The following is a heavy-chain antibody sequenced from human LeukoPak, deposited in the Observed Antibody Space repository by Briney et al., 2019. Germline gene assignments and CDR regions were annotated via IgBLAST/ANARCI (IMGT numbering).Heavy chain of an antibody. CDR1: GGSISSSSYY. Sequence: PSETLSLTCIVSGGSISSSSYYWGWIRQPPGKGLEWIGSIYYSGSTYYKSSLKSRVTISVDTSKNQFSLKLSSVTAADTAVYYCARHGGRFFYDSSGQIFDYWGQRTLVSVSS. CDR2: IYYSGST. J-gene: IGHJ4*02. CDR3: ARHGGRFFYDSSGQIFDY. V-gene: IGHV4-39*01. D-gene: IGHD3-22*01.